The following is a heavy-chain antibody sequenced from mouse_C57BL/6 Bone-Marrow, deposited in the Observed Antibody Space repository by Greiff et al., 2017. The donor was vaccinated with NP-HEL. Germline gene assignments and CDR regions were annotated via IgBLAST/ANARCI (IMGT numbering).Heavy chain of an antibody. CDR2: IYPRSGNT. V-gene: IGHV1-81*01. Sequence: VQLKESGAELARPGASVKLSCKASGYTFTSYGISWVKQRTGQGLEWIGEIYPRSGNTYYNEKFKGKATLTADKSSSTAYMELRSLTSEDSAVYFCARGRGLLRGYWGQGTTLTVSS. CDR3: ARGRGLLRGY. CDR1: GYTFTSYG. D-gene: IGHD2-3*01. J-gene: IGHJ2*01.